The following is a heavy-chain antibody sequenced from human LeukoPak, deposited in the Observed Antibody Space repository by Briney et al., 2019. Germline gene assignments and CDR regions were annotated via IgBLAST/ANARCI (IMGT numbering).Heavy chain of an antibody. CDR2: IKEDGGET. CDR1: GFSLSGDW. J-gene: IGHJ5*02. V-gene: IGHV3-7*03. CDR3: ATDGAGFDT. Sequence: GGSLRLSCVGSGFSLSGDWMTWVRQAPGTGLEWVANIKEDGGETYYVDSVKGRFTISRDNAKNSLYLQMNNLRAEDTAVYYCATDGAGFDTWGQGVLVTVSS.